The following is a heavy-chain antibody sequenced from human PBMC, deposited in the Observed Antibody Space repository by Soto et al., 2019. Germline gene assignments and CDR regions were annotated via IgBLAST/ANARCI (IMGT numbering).Heavy chain of an antibody. Sequence: LSLTCTVSGGSISSYFWTWVRQSPGKGLQWIGYVHYSGNTNYNPSLKSRVTMSVDTSKNQFSLRLTSVTAADTAVYYCARMNQLAPKRNAFDIWGQGTMVTVS. CDR1: GGSISSYF. CDR2: VHYSGNT. J-gene: IGHJ3*02. CDR3: ARMNQLAPKRNAFDI. V-gene: IGHV4-59*01. D-gene: IGHD1-1*01.